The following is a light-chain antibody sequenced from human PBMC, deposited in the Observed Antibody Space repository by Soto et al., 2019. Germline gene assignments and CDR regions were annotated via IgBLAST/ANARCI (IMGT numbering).Light chain of an antibody. CDR1: QAVRTW. J-gene: IGKJ4*01. CDR3: QQSNSFPRT. V-gene: IGKV1-12*01. Sequence: DIQMTQSPSFVSAAVGARVTITCRASQAVRTWLAWYQQKPGDAPKLLSYAPSTLQSAVPSRFSGSGSGTDVSITISSLQPEDFATYYCQQSNSFPRTFGGGTKVESK. CDR2: APS.